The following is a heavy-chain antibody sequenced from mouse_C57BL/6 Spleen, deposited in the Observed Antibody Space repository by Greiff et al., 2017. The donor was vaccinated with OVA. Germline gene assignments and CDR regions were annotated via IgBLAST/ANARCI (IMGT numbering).Heavy chain of an antibody. D-gene: IGHD1-1*01. J-gene: IGHJ3*01. CDR3: ARRQDYGSRGWFAY. V-gene: IGHV1-54*01. CDR1: GYAFTNYL. Sequence: QVQLQQSGAELVRPGTSVKVSCKASGYAFTNYLIEWVKQRPGQGLEWIGVINPGSGGTNYNEKFKGKATLTADKSSSTAYMQLSSLTSEDSAVYFWARRQDYGSRGWFAYWGQGTLVTVSA. CDR2: INPGSGGT.